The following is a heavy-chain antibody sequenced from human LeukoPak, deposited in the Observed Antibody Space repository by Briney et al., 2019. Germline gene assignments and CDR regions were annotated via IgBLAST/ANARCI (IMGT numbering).Heavy chain of an antibody. D-gene: IGHD6-25*01. Sequence: PSQTLSLTCAVYGGSFSGYYWSWIRQPPGKGREWIGEIYHSGSTNYNPSLKSRVTITVDTSKNHCSLKLSSVTAADTAVYYCARGLGASSGWYYFDYWGQGTLVTVSS. CDR1: GGSFSGYY. CDR2: IYHSGST. CDR3: ARGLGASSGWYYFDY. V-gene: IGHV4-34*01. J-gene: IGHJ4*02.